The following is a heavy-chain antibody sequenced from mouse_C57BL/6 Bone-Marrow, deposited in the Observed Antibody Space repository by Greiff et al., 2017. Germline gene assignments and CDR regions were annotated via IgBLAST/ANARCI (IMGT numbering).Heavy chain of an antibody. J-gene: IGHJ3*01. CDR2: IYPRSGNT. Sequence: VQLQQSGAELARPGASVKLSCKASGYTFTSSGISWVKQRTGQGLEWIGEIYPRSGNTYYNEKFKGKATLTADKSSSTAYMELRSLTSEDSAVYFCARRDYGSSFAYWGQGTLVTVSA. CDR1: GYTFTSSG. D-gene: IGHD1-1*01. CDR3: ARRDYGSSFAY. V-gene: IGHV1-81*01.